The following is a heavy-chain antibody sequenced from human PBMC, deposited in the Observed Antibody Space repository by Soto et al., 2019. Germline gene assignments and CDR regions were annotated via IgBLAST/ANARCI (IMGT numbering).Heavy chain of an antibody. CDR1: GFTFSSYG. J-gene: IGHJ4*02. Sequence: GGSLRLSCAASGFTFSSYGMHWVRQAPGKGLEWVAVISYDGSNKYYADSVKGRFTISRDNSKNTLYLQMNSLRAEDTAVYYCTPGIAAAGTSYFDYWGQGTLVTVSS. CDR2: ISYDGSNK. V-gene: IGHV3-30*03. CDR3: TPGIAAAGTSYFDY. D-gene: IGHD6-13*01.